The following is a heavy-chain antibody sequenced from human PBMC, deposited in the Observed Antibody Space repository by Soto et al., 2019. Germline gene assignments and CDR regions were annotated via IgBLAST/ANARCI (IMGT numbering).Heavy chain of an antibody. CDR1: GYSFTSYW. CDR2: IYPGDSDT. Sequence: PGESLKISCKGSGYSFTSYWIGWVRQMPGKGLEWMGIIYPGDSDTRYSPSFQGQVTISADKSISTAYLQWSSLKASDTAMYYCARRYCSSTSCRKGSYNWFDPWGQGTLVTVSS. CDR3: ARRYCSSTSCRKGSYNWFDP. J-gene: IGHJ5*02. D-gene: IGHD2-2*01. V-gene: IGHV5-51*01.